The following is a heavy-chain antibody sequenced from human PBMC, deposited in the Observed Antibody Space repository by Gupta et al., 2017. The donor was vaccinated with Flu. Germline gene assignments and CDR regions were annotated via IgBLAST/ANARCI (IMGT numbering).Heavy chain of an antibody. D-gene: IGHD6-13*01. V-gene: IGHV3-9*01. CDR3: VKDRGYTWDAIDF. J-gene: IGHJ3*01. Sequence: EVQLVESGGGLVQPGRSLRLYCAASGITLDDYALHWVRQAPGKGLEWVSGISWNSDTIGYADSVKGRFTLSRDTAKNSLYLQMNSLRPEDTALYYCVKDRGYTWDAIDFWGQGTMVTVSS. CDR1: GITLDDYA. CDR2: ISWNSDTI.